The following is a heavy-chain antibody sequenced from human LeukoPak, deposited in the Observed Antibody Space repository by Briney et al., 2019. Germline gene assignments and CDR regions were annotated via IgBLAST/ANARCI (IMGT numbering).Heavy chain of an antibody. CDR1: GFTLTRYG. V-gene: IGHV1-24*01. D-gene: IGHD2-2*01. J-gene: IGHJ6*02. CDR2: FDPEDGET. Sequence: GGSLRLSCAASGFTLTRYGMHWVRQAPGKGLEWMGGFDPEDGETIYAQKFQGRVTMTDDTSTDTAYMELSSLRSEDTAVYYCATDGAKEVPAAKAGMDVWGQGTTVTVSS. CDR3: ATDGAKEVPAAKAGMDV.